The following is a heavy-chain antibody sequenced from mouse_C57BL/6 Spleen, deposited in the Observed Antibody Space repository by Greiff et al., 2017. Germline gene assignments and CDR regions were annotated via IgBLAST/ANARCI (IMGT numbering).Heavy chain of an antibody. V-gene: IGHV5-12*01. CDR3: ARFYYDYDGAMDY. D-gene: IGHD2-4*01. CDR2: ISNGGGST. J-gene: IGHJ4*01. Sequence: EVQGVESGGGLVQPGGSLKLSCAASGFTFSDYYMYWVRQTPEKRLEWVAYISNGGGSTYYPDTVKGRFTISRDNAKNTLYLQMSRLKSEDTAMYYCARFYYDYDGAMDYWGQGTSVTVSS. CDR1: GFTFSDYY.